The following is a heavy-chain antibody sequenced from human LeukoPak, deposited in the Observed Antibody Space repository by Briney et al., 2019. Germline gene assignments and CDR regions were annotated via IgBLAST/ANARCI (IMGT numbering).Heavy chain of an antibody. V-gene: IGHV3-53*01. CDR2: IYSCGST. CDR3: AKDHSTMPLDAFDI. J-gene: IGHJ3*02. CDR1: GFTVSSNY. D-gene: IGHD2/OR15-2a*01. Sequence: GSLRLSCAASGFTVSSNYMSWVRQAPGKGLEWVSVIYSCGSTYYADSVKGRFTISRDNSKNTLYLQMNSLRAEDTAVHYCAKDHSTMPLDAFDIWGQGTMVTVSS.